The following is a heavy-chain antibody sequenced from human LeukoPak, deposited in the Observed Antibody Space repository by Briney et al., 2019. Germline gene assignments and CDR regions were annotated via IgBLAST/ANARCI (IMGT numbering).Heavy chain of an antibody. CDR3: ARPYCSSTSCLWYFDY. Sequence: ASVKVSCKASGYTFTGYYMHWVRQAPGQGLEWMGWINPNSGGTDYAQKFQGRVTMTRDTSISTAYMELSRLRSDDTAVYYCARPYCSSTSCLWYFDYWGQGTLATVSS. CDR2: INPNSGGT. D-gene: IGHD2-2*01. J-gene: IGHJ4*02. CDR1: GYTFTGYY. V-gene: IGHV1-2*02.